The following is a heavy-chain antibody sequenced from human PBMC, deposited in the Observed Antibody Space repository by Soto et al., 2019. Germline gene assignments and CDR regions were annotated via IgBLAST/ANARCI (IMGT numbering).Heavy chain of an antibody. J-gene: IGHJ4*02. CDR2: MSAYNGDT. CDR3: ARDWSRYSDKSGLIWFY. Sequence: ASVKVSCKASGYPFRSYGISWVRQAPGQGLEWVGWMSAYNGDTHYAPELQDRITLTTETSTDTAYMELRSLRLDDTAVYYCARDWSRYSDKSGLIWFYWGQGSLVTVS. D-gene: IGHD3-22*01. V-gene: IGHV1-18*04. CDR1: GYPFRSYG.